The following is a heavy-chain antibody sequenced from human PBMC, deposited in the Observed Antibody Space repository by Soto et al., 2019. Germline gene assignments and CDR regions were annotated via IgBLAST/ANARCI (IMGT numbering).Heavy chain of an antibody. D-gene: IGHD5-12*01. J-gene: IGHJ4*02. Sequence: EVQLLESGGGLVQPGGSLRLSCAASGFSFSSYDMVWVRQAPGKGLEWVSVISARGGSLYFADSVKGLFTSSRDNSKNVLSLEMNSLRAEDSSTYFCATGSIEYSASVDNWGQGTLVVVSS. CDR3: ATGSIEYSASVDN. CDR2: ISARGGSL. V-gene: IGHV3-23*01. CDR1: GFSFSSYD.